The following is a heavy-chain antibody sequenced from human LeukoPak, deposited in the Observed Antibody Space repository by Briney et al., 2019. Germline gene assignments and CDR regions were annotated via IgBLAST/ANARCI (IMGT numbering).Heavy chain of an antibody. D-gene: IGHD5-24*01. CDR1: GFTFSSYE. V-gene: IGHV3-48*03. CDR2: ISSSDSTI. Sequence: GGSLRLSCAASGFTFSSYEMNWVRQAPGKGLEWVSCISSSDSTIYYADSVKGRFTISRDNAKNSLYLQMNSLRAEDTAVYYCARVNLLQSRSPGGYAFDIWGQGTMVTVSS. J-gene: IGHJ3*02. CDR3: ARVNLLQSRSPGGYAFDI.